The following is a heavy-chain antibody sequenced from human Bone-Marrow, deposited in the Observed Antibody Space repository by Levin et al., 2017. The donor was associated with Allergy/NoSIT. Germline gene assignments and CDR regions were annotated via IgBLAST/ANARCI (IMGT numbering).Heavy chain of an antibody. CDR2: ISWNSGSI. CDR1: GFTFDDYA. V-gene: IGHV3-9*01. J-gene: IGHJ3*02. CDR3: AKDEKGSGSFHDAFDI. Sequence: PGGSLRLSCAASGFTFDDYAMHWVRQAPGKGLEWVSGISWNSGSIGYADSVKGRFTISRDNAKNSLYLQMNSLRAEDTALYYCAKDEKGSGSFHDAFDIWGQGTMVTVSS. D-gene: IGHD1-26*01.